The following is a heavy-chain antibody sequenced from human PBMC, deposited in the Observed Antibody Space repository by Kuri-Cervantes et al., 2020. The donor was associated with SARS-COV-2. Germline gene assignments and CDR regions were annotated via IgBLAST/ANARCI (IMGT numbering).Heavy chain of an antibody. V-gene: IGHV4-34*01. CDR3: ARGEGP. Sequence: ESLKISCAVYGGSFSGYYWSWIRQPPGKGLEWIGEINHSGSTNYNPSLKSRVTISVDTSKNQFSLKLSSVTAADTAVYYCARGEGPWGQGILVTVSS. CDR1: GGSFSGYY. CDR2: INHSGST. J-gene: IGHJ5*02.